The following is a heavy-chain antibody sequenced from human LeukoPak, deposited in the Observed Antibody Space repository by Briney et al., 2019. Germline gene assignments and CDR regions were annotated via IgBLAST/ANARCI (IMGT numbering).Heavy chain of an antibody. CDR1: GGSISSYY. CDR3: ASVVVTAIRD. CDR2: IYYSEST. J-gene: IGHJ4*02. V-gene: IGHV4-59*08. D-gene: IGHD2-21*02. Sequence: PSETLSLTCTVSGGSISSYYWSWIRQPPGKGLEWIGYIYYSESTNYNPSLKSRVTISVDTSKNQFSLKLSSVTAADTAVYYCASVVVTAIRDWGQGTLVTVSS.